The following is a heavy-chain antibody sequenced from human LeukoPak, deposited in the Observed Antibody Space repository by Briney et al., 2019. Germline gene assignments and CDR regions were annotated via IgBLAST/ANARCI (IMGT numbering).Heavy chain of an antibody. CDR1: GFTFSSYG. V-gene: IGHV3-30*02. CDR2: MRYDGSNR. D-gene: IGHD3-9*01. J-gene: IGHJ6*03. Sequence: GGSLRLSCAASGFTFSSYGMHWVRQAPGKGLEWVAFMRYDGSNRNYADSVKGRFTISRDNSKNTLYLQMNSLRAEDTAVYYCAKGVKVPLLRYFSYYMDVWGKGTTVIISS. CDR3: AKGVKVPLLRYFSYYMDV.